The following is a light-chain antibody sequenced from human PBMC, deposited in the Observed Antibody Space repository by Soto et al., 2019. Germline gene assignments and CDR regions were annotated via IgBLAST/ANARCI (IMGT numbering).Light chain of an antibody. CDR3: QKYDTSPYT. CDR1: QTVITNY. V-gene: IGKV3-20*01. Sequence: ESVLTQSPGTLSLSPGERATLSCRASQTVITNYLAWYQRKPGQAPRLLIYGASNRATGIPDRFSGEESGTDFTLTINRLEAEDSALYYCQKYDTSPYTFGQGTKLEIK. CDR2: GAS. J-gene: IGKJ2*01.